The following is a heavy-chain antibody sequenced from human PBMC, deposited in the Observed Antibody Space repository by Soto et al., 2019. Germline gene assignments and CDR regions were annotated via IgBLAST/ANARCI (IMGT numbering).Heavy chain of an antibody. J-gene: IGHJ5*02. V-gene: IGHV1-69*02. CDR3: ARLSGYCSSTSCYEVDP. Sequence: QVQLVQSGAEVKKPGSSVKVSCKASGGTFSSYPISWVRQAPGQGLEWMGRIIPILGIANYAQKFQGRVTITADKSTSTAYMELSSLRSEDTAVYYCARLSGYCSSTSCYEVDPWGQGTLVTVSS. D-gene: IGHD2-2*01. CDR2: IIPILGIA. CDR1: GGTFSSYP.